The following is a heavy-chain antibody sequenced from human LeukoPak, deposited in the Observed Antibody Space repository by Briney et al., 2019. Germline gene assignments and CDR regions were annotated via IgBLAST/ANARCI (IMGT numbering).Heavy chain of an antibody. CDR3: AKGVVGVGPDY. CDR2: ISWNSGSI. CDR1: GFTFDDYA. D-gene: IGHD2-15*01. Sequence: PGGSLRLSCAASGFTFDDYAMHWVRQAPGKGLEWVSGISWNSGSIGYADSVKGRFTISRDNAKNSLYLQMNSLRAEDTALYYCAKGVVGVGPDYWGQGTLVTVSS. V-gene: IGHV3-9*01. J-gene: IGHJ4*02.